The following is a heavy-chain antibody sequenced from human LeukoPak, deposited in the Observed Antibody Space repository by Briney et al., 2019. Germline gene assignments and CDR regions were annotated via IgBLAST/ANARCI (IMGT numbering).Heavy chain of an antibody. V-gene: IGHV3-9*01. Sequence: GRSLRLFCAASGFTFDDYAMHWGRQAPGKGLEWVSGISWNSGSIGYADSVKGRFTISRDNAKNSLYLQMNSLRAEDTALYYCAKVNGYCSSTSCQGAFDIWGQGTMVTVSS. CDR1: GFTFDDYA. D-gene: IGHD2-2*01. CDR2: ISWNSGSI. J-gene: IGHJ3*02. CDR3: AKVNGYCSSTSCQGAFDI.